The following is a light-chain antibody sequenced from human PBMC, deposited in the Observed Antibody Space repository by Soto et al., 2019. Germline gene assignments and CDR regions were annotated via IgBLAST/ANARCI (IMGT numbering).Light chain of an antibody. V-gene: IGKV1-5*03. CDR3: QQYNSYSRT. CDR2: KAS. J-gene: IGKJ1*01. Sequence: DIQMTQSPSTLSAFVGDRVTITCRASQSISSWLAWYQQKPGKAPKLLIYKASTLESGVPSRFSGSGSGTEFTLTIISLQPDDFASYYCQQYNSYSRTFGQGTKVEIK. CDR1: QSISSW.